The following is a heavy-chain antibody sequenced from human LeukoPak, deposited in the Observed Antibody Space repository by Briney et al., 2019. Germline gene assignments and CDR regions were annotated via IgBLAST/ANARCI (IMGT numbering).Heavy chain of an antibody. V-gene: IGHV4-38-2*02. Sequence: SETLSLTCTVSGYSISSGYYWAWIRQPPGKGLEWIGSIFHTGSTYHNPSLKSRVTISVDTSKNQFSLKLSSVTTADTAVYYCARESVTTSYYYYYMDVWGKGTTVTISS. J-gene: IGHJ6*03. CDR2: IFHTGST. CDR3: ARESVTTSYYYYYMDV. CDR1: GYSISSGYY. D-gene: IGHD4-17*01.